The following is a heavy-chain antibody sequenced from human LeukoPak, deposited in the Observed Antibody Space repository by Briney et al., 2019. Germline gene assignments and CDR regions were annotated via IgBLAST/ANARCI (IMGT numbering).Heavy chain of an antibody. CDR3: ARAERFDP. J-gene: IGHJ5*02. CDR1: GGSISSSY. CDR2: IYYSGTT. V-gene: IGHV4-59*01. D-gene: IGHD5-24*01. Sequence: SETLSLTCTVSGGSISSSYWSWVRQPPGKGLEWIGYIYYSGTTNYNPSLKSRVTISVDTSKNQFSLKLSSVTATDTAVYYCARAERFDPWGQGTLVTVSS.